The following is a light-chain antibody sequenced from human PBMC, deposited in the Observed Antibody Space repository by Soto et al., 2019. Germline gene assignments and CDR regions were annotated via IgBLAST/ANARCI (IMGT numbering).Light chain of an antibody. CDR3: SSYTSSSTLV. CDR2: EVS. CDR1: SSDVGGYDH. J-gene: IGLJ1*01. Sequence: QSVLTQPASVSGSPGQSITISCTGTSSDVGGYDHVSWYQQYSGKAPKLMIYEVSNRPSGVSNRFSGSKSGNTASLTISGLQAEDEADYYYSSYTSSSTLVFGTGTKVTVL. V-gene: IGLV2-14*01.